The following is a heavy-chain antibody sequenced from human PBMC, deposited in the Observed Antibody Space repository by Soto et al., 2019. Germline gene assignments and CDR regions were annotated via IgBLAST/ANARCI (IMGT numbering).Heavy chain of an antibody. J-gene: IGHJ6*03. Sequence: EGSLRLSCAASGFTFSSYAMSWVRQAPGKGLEWVSAISGSGGSTYYADSVKGRLTISRDNSKNTLYLQMNSLRAKDTAVYYCANAPTSSVTNYNYYYYYMDVWGKGTTVTVSS. V-gene: IGHV3-23*01. D-gene: IGHD4-17*01. CDR3: ANAPTSSVTNYNYYYYYMDV. CDR2: ISGSGGST. CDR1: GFTFSSYA.